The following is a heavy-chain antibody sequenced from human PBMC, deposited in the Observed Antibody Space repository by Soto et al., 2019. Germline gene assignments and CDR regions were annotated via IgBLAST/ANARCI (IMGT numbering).Heavy chain of an antibody. CDR3: AKTISGYFWAGDS. Sequence: PGGSLRLSCAASVFTFSSYAISWVRQAPGKGLEWVSGIGGSGDNTYYADSVRGRFTISRDNSRNTLYLQMNSLRAEDTALYYCAKTISGYFWAGDSWGRGTLVTVSS. J-gene: IGHJ1*01. D-gene: IGHD5-12*01. CDR2: IGGSGDNT. CDR1: VFTFSSYA. V-gene: IGHV3-23*01.